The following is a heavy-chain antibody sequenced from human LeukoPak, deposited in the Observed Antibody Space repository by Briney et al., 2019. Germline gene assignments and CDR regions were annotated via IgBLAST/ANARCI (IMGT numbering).Heavy chain of an antibody. CDR1: GFTFSDYY. D-gene: IGHD2-2*02. CDR3: AKDGECSSTSCSTDAFDI. V-gene: IGHV3-30*02. J-gene: IGHJ3*02. CDR2: IRYDGSNK. Sequence: GRSLRRSCAASGFTFSDYYMSWVRQAPGKGLEWVAFIRYDGSNKYYADSVKGRFTISRDNSKNTLYLQMNSLRAEDTAVYYCAKDGECSSTSCSTDAFDIWGQGTMVTVSS.